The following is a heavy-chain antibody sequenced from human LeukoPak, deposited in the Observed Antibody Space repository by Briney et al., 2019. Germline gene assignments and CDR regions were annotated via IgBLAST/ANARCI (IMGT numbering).Heavy chain of an antibody. CDR2: INHSGST. J-gene: IGHJ4*02. D-gene: IGHD3-9*01. CDR1: GGSFSGYY. Sequence: NPSETLSLTCAVYGGSFSGYYWSWIRRPPGKGLEWIGEINHSGSTNYNPSLKSRVTISVDTSKNQFSLKLSSVTAADTAVYYCARAFLAGYYIVGVSYLDYWGQGTLVTVSS. V-gene: IGHV4-34*01. CDR3: ARAFLAGYYIVGVSYLDY.